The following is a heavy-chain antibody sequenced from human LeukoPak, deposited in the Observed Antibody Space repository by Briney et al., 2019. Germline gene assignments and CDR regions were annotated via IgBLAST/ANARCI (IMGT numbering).Heavy chain of an antibody. CDR3: AKSGGNTSSREFFDS. D-gene: IGHD3-10*01. V-gene: IGHV3-30*02. J-gene: IGHJ4*02. CDR1: GFTFSRYG. Sequence: GGSLRLSCAASGFTFSRYGMHWVRQAPVKGLEWVAFIRFDGSTKFCADSVKGRCTISRDNSKNTLYLQMNSLRVEDTAVYFCAKSGGNTSSREFFDSWGQGTLVTVSS. CDR2: IRFDGSTK.